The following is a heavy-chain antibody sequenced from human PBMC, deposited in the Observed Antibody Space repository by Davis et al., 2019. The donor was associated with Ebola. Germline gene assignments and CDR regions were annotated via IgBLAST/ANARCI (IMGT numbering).Heavy chain of an antibody. CDR3: ASGTYRLGDY. Sequence: GESLKISCAASGFTFRNYAMSWVRQAPGKGLEYVSGISGNSAITHYGDSVKGRFTISRDNSKNTRYLRLNSLRADDTAVYYCASGTYRLGDYWGQGALVTVSS. J-gene: IGHJ4*02. CDR1: GFTFRNYA. CDR2: ISGNSAIT. D-gene: IGHD1-26*01. V-gene: IGHV3-23*01.